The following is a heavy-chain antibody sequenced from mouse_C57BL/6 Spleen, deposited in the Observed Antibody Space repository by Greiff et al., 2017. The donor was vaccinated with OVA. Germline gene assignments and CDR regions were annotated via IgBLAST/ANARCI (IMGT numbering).Heavy chain of an antibody. CDR3: ASLSSYWYFDV. Sequence: EVQLQQSGPELVKPGASVKIPCKASGYTFTDYNMAWVKQSHGKSLEWIGDINPNNGGTIYNQKFKGKATLTVDKSSSTAYMELRSLTSEDTAVYYCASLSSYWYFDVWGTGTTVTVSS. D-gene: IGHD1-1*01. V-gene: IGHV1-18*01. CDR1: GYTFTDYN. J-gene: IGHJ1*03. CDR2: INPNNGGT.